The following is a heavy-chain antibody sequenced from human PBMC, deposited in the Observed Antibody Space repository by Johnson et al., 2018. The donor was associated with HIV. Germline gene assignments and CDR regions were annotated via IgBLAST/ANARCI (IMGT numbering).Heavy chain of an antibody. CDR1: GFTFSSYG. D-gene: IGHD1-14*01. CDR2: VSYDGSKK. V-gene: IGHV3-30*18. CDR3: AKIRTSGTGDAFDI. Sequence: QVQLVESGGGVVQPGRSLRLSCVASGFTFSSYGMHWVRQAPGKGLEWVAIVSYDGSKKYYPDSVKGRFTISGDNSKNTLYLQMDSLRAEDTAVYYCAKIRTSGTGDAFDIWGQGTMVTVSS. J-gene: IGHJ3*02.